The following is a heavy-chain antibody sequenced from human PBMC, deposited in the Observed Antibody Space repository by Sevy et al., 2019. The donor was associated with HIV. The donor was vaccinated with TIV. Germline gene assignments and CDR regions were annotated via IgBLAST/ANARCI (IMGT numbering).Heavy chain of an antibody. Sequence: GGSLRLSCAGSGFTFSDYAMSWVRQRPGQGLEWVSSMNWKGDNTGYADSLKGRFTISRDKAKNSCYLDIESLRVEDTALYYCARNTYYYDTTAHGAFDLWGQGTLVTVS. J-gene: IGHJ3*01. CDR3: ARNTYYYDTTAHGAFDL. CDR1: GFTFSDYA. V-gene: IGHV3-20*04. D-gene: IGHD3-22*01. CDR2: MNWKGDNT.